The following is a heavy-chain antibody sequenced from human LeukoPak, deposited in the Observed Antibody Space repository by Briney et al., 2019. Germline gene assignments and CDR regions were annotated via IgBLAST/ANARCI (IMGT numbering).Heavy chain of an antibody. D-gene: IGHD6-13*01. CDR3: ARESPGIAAAYDY. CDR1: GFTFSSYW. J-gene: IGHJ4*02. CDR2: IKQDGSEK. V-gene: IGHV3-7*01. Sequence: GGSLRLSCAASGFTFSSYWMSWVRQAPGEGLEWVANIKQDGSEKYYVDSVKGRFTISRDNAKNSLYLQMNSLRAEDTAVYYCARESPGIAAAYDYWGQGTLVTVSS.